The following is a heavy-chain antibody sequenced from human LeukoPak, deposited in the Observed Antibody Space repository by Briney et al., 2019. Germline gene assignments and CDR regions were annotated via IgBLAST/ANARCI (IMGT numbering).Heavy chain of an antibody. CDR2: IKEDGSEK. V-gene: IGHV3-7*01. CDR1: GFTFSSYW. J-gene: IGHJ4*02. CDR3: AKYYYGSGTSLGY. Sequence: GGSLRLSCAASGFTFSSYWMSWVRQAPGKGLEWVANIKEDGSEKNYEDSVKGRFTISRDNAKDSLYVQMNSLRAEDTAVYYCAKYYYGSGTSLGYWGQGTLVTVSS. D-gene: IGHD3-10*01.